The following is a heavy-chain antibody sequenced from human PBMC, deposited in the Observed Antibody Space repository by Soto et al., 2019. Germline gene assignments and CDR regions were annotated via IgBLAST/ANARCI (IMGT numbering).Heavy chain of an antibody. J-gene: IGHJ4*02. D-gene: IGHD3-16*01. V-gene: IGHV4-31*03. CDR3: ARDKDLQPTVWGF. CDR1: GDSMATGGHY. Sequence: SETLSLTCTVSGDSMATGGHYYNWIRQVPGKGLECIGYVYYSGATHYTPSLRARATISRDTSKNQFSLRLISVTAADTALYYCARDKDLQPTVWGFWGQGIQVTVSS. CDR2: VYYSGAT.